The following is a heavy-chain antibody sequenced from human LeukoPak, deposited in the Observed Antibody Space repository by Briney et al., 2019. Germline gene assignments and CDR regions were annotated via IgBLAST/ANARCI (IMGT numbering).Heavy chain of an antibody. J-gene: IGHJ4*02. CDR3: TRTVNSASDF. CDR2: IWYDGSNK. CDR1: GFTFSSYG. D-gene: IGHD4-23*01. Sequence: GGSLRLSCAASGFTFSSYGMHWVRQAPGKGLEWVAVIWYDGSNKYYADSVKGRFTISRDNAKTSLFLQMNSLRIDDTAMYYCTRTVNSASDFWGQGTLVTVSS. V-gene: IGHV3-33*01.